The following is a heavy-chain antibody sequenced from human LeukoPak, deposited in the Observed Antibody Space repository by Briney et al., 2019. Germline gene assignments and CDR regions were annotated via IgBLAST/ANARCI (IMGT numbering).Heavy chain of an antibody. J-gene: IGHJ4*01. V-gene: IGHV6-1*01. Sequence: SQTLSLTCVLSGDIVSSNSAAWTWIRQSPSRGLEWLGRTYYRSKWYNDYAESVQSRIRINADTSKNQLSLQLNSVTPDDSAVYYCARDLDGFEYWSQGILLTVST. CDR3: ARDLDGFEY. CDR1: GDIVSSNSAA. CDR2: TYYRSKWYN.